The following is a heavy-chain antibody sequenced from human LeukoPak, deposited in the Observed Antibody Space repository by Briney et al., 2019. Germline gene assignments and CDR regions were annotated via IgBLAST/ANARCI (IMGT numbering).Heavy chain of an antibody. CDR2: IGGGGSIT. CDR3: AKSTTVGNYDARGLDY. D-gene: IGHD4/OR15-4a*01. Sequence: PGGSLRLSCAASGFTFSSYAMTWVRQAPGKGLECVSAIGGGGSITYYADSVKGRFTISRDNSKNTLYLQMNSLRDEDTATYYCAKSTTVGNYDARGLDYWGQGTLVTVSS. J-gene: IGHJ4*02. CDR1: GFTFSSYA. V-gene: IGHV3-23*01.